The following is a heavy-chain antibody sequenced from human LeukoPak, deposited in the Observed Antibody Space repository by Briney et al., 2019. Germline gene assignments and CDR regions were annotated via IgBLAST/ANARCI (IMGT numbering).Heavy chain of an antibody. CDR3: ARVGYSYVINDWSRTGLGAYPTKYYYHMDV. CDR1: GGSFSGYY. CDR2: INHSGST. J-gene: IGHJ6*03. V-gene: IGHV4-34*01. D-gene: IGHD5-18*01. Sequence: PSETLSLTCAVYGGSFSGYYWSWIRQPPGKGLEWIGEINHSGSTNYNPSLKSRVTISGDTSKDQFSLKLSSVTAADTAVYFCARVGYSYVINDWSRTGLGAYPTKYYYHMDVWGKGTTVTVSS.